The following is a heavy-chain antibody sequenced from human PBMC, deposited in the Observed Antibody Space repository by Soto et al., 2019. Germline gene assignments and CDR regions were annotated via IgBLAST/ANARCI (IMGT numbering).Heavy chain of an antibody. CDR1: GYTFTSYA. J-gene: IGHJ6*02. V-gene: IGHV1-3*01. CDR3: AREGRFLEWLLSYYYYGMDV. CDR2: INAGNGNT. D-gene: IGHD3-3*01. Sequence: AASVKVSFKASGYTFTSYAMHWLRQAPGQRLEWMGWINAGNGNTKYSQKFQGRVTITRDTSASTAYMELSSLRSEDTAVYYCAREGRFLEWLLSYYYYGMDVWGQGTTVTVSS.